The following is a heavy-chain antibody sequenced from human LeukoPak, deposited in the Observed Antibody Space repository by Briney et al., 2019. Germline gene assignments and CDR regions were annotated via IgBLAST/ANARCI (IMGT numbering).Heavy chain of an antibody. CDR2: ISGSGGST. CDR1: GFTFSSYW. J-gene: IGHJ4*02. V-gene: IGHV3-23*01. D-gene: IGHD2-8*02. Sequence: GGSLRLSCAASGFTFSSYWMSWVRQAPGKGLEWVSVISGSGGSTYYAASVKGRFTISRDNAKNSLYLQMNSLRAEDTAVYYCAKYPGPVGLHGWGQGTLVTVSS. CDR3: AKYPGPVGLHG.